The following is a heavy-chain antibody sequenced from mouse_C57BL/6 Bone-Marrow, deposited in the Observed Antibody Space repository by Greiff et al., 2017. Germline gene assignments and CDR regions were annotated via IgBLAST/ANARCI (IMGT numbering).Heavy chain of an antibody. CDR1: GYTFTSYW. CDR3: AREGITTVVAHFDY. CDR2: IDPSDSYT. J-gene: IGHJ2*01. D-gene: IGHD1-1*01. Sequence: LQQPGAELVMPGASVKLSCKASGYTFTSYWMHWVKQRPGQGLEWIGEIDPSDSYTNYNQKFKGKSTLTVDKSSSTAYMQLSSLTSEDSAVYYCAREGITTVVAHFDYWGQGTTLTVSS. V-gene: IGHV1-69*01.